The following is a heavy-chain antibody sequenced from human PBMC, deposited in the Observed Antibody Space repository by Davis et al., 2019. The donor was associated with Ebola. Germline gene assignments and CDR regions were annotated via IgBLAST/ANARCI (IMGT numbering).Heavy chain of an antibody. J-gene: IGHJ4*02. D-gene: IGHD6-19*01. CDR1: GFTFSTYG. V-gene: IGHV3-30*18. CDR2: ILYDGSNK. Sequence: PGGSLRLSCSASGFTFSTYGMHWVRQAPGKGLEWVAVILYDGSNKYYADSVKGRFTISRDNSKNTLYLQMNSLRAEDTAVYYCAKDMNPGIAVGALLVYWGQGTLVTVSS. CDR3: AKDMNPGIAVGALLVY.